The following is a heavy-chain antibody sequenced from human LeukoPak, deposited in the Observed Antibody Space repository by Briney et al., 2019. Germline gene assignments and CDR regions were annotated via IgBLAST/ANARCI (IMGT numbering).Heavy chain of an antibody. CDR3: ARGGYYDNSGASDY. Sequence: GGSLRLSCAASGFTFDDYGMSWVRHAPGKGLEWVFGINWNGDSTGYADSVKGRFTLSRDNAKNSLYLQMNSLRADDTALYYCARGGYYDNSGASDYWGQGTLVSVSS. D-gene: IGHD3-22*01. CDR2: INWNGDST. V-gene: IGHV3-20*04. CDR1: GFTFDDYG. J-gene: IGHJ4*02.